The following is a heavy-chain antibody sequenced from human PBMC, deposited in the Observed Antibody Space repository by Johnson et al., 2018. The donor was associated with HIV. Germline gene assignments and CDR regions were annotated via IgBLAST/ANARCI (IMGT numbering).Heavy chain of an antibody. V-gene: IGHV3-74*01. CDR1: GFTFINYW. CDR3: TTDIAAGADAFDI. J-gene: IGHJ3*02. Sequence: DVQVVESGGGLVQPGGSLRLSCAASGFTFINYWMHWVRQAPGKGLVWVSRMNADGKSTTYADSVKGRFTISRDNAKNTLYLQMNSLRAEDTAVYYCTTDIAAGADAFDIWGQGTMVTASA. D-gene: IGHD6-13*01. CDR2: MNADGKST.